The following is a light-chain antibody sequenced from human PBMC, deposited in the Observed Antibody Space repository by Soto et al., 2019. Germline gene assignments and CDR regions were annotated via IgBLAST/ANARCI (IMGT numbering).Light chain of an antibody. J-gene: IGLJ3*02. CDR2: DVS. V-gene: IGLV2-14*01. CDR1: SSDVGGYKY. Sequence: QSALTQPGSVSGIAXQSITXXCTGTSSDVGGYKYVSWYQQHPGKAPKLLIYDVSYRPSGVSNRFSGSKSGNTASLTISGLQPEDEADYYCSSYTNTNPRVFGGGTKLTVL. CDR3: SSYTNTNPRV.